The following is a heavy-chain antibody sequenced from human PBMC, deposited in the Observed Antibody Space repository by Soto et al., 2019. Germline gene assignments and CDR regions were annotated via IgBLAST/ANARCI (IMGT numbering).Heavy chain of an antibody. Sequence: QVHLVQSGAEVKKPGASVKVSCKASGYTFTSYGITWVRQAPGQGLEWMGWISAHNGYTDYAQKLQGRVIVTRDTPTSTAYMDLRSLIPDDTAVYYCARGRYGDYWGQGALVTVSS. CDR2: ISAHNGYT. V-gene: IGHV1-18*01. D-gene: IGHD1-1*01. CDR1: GYTFTSYG. CDR3: ARGRYGDY. J-gene: IGHJ4*02.